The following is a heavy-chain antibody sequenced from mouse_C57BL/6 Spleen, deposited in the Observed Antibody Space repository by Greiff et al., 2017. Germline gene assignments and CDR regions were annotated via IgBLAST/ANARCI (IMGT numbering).Heavy chain of an antibody. J-gene: IGHJ3*01. Sequence: QVQLQQSGAELVRPGASVTLSCKASGYTFTDYEMHWVKQTPVHGLEWIGAIDPETGGTAYNQKFKGKAILTADKSSSTAYMELRSLTSEDCAVYYCTRRDSNYGAWFAYWGQGTLVTVSA. D-gene: IGHD2-5*01. V-gene: IGHV1-15*01. CDR1: GYTFTDYE. CDR2: IDPETGGT. CDR3: TRRDSNYGAWFAY.